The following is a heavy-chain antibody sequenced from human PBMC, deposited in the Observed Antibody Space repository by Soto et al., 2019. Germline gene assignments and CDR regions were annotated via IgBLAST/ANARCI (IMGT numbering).Heavy chain of an antibody. D-gene: IGHD1-7*01. CDR3: ARGGYNWNCPAWFDP. J-gene: IGHJ5*02. V-gene: IGHV1-18*01. Sequence: ASVKVSCKASGYTFTSYGISWVRQAPGQGLEWMGWISAYNGNTNYAQKLQGRVTMTTDTSTSTAYMELRSLRSDDTAVYYCARGGYNWNCPAWFDPWGQGTLVTVSS. CDR1: GYTFTSYG. CDR2: ISAYNGNT.